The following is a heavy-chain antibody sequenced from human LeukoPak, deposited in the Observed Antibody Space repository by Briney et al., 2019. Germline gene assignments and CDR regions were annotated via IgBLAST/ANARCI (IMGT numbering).Heavy chain of an antibody. J-gene: IGHJ4*02. Sequence: KPSETLSLTCTVSGGPIDRHYWSWIRQPPGKGLGWIGYVFYPGSTNYNPSLKSRVTMSLDTPRDQFSLRLTSVTAADTAIYYCASRPAGSTWYGVFDYWSQGTLVTVSS. CDR2: VFYPGST. V-gene: IGHV4-59*11. CDR3: ASRPAGSTWYGVFDY. CDR1: GGPIDRHY. D-gene: IGHD6-13*01.